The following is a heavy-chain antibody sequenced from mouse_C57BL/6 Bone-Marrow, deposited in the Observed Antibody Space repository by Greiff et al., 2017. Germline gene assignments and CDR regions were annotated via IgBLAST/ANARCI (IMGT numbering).Heavy chain of an antibody. CDR2: IYPRDGST. CDR3: ARWDGSSYENAMDY. J-gene: IGHJ4*01. V-gene: IGHV1-78*01. D-gene: IGHD1-1*01. Sequence: VKLMESDAELVKPGASVKISCKVSGYTFTDHTIHWMKQRPEQGLAWIGYIYPRDGSTKYNEKFKGKATLTADKSSSAAYMQLNSLTSEDSAVXFGARWDGSSYENAMDYWGQGTTVTVSS. CDR1: GYTFTDHT.